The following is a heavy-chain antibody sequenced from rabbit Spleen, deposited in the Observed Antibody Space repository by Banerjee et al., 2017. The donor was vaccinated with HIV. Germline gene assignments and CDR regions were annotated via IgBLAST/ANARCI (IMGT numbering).Heavy chain of an antibody. CDR2: IAGSSSGFT. Sequence: QEQLEESGGDLVKPGASLTLTCTASGFSFSSSDYMCWVRQAPGKGLEWISCIAGSSSGFTYSATWAKGRFTISRDDTQNTVHLRMNSLTAADTATYFCARDLDGVIGWNFGWWGPGTLVTVS. V-gene: IGHV1S45*01. CDR1: GFSFSSSDY. CDR3: ARDLDGVIGWNFGW. D-gene: IGHD1-1*01. J-gene: IGHJ4*01.